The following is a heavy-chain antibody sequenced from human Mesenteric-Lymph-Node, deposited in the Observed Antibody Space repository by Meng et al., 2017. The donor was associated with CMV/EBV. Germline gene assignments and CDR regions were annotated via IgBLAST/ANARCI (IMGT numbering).Heavy chain of an antibody. J-gene: IGHJ6*02. CDR1: GFAFYNYA. V-gene: IGHV3-30*04. CDR3: ARDSYGMDV. Sequence: EGSLRLSCAASGFAFYNYAMHWVRQAPGKGLEWVAIISYGGSDDYADSVKGRFTISRDNGKNTLFLQINNLRVEDTAVYYCARDSYGMDVWGQGTTVTVSS. CDR2: ISYGGSD.